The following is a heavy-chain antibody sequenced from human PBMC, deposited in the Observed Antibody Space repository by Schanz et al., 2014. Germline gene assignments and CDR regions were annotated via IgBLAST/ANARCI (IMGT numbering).Heavy chain of an antibody. J-gene: IGHJ4*02. CDR3: VRVKGDHSGHDYIVY. Sequence: QVHLQESGPGLVKPSETLSVTCTVSGGSINNYFWTWIRQPAGKGLEWIGRIYSNGISHYNPSLEKRVIMSVDTSKNKCSLTLTPVTPADTAIYYCVRVKGDHSGHDYIVYWGQGIQVTVSP. V-gene: IGHV4-4*07. CDR2: IYSNGIS. D-gene: IGHD5-12*01. CDR1: GGSINNYF.